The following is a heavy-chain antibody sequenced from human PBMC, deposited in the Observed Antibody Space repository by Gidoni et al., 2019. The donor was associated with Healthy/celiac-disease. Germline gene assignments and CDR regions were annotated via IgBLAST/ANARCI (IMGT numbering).Heavy chain of an antibody. CDR1: GGSLRSSSYY. V-gene: IGHV4-39*01. J-gene: IGHJ4*02. CDR2: SCYSGRT. D-gene: IGHD6-13*01. CDR3: ASDIAAADPIFDY. Sequence: QLQLQESGTGLVKPSETLYLTCTVSGGSLRSSSYYWGWIRQPPGKGLEWIGSSCYSGRTYYNPSLKIRVTISVDTSKNQFSLKLSSVTAADTAVYYCASDIAAADPIFDYWGQGTLVTVSS.